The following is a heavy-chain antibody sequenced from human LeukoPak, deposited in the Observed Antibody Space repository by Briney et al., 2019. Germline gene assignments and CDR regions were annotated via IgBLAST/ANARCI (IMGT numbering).Heavy chain of an antibody. Sequence: PSETLSLTCTVSGYSISSGYYWGWIRQPPGKGLEWIGSIYHSGSITYNPSLKSRVSMSVDTSKNQFSLKLSSVTAADTAVYYCARDSGTTGEVKFDPWGQGTLVTVSS. CDR3: ARDSGTTGEVKFDP. CDR2: IYHSGSI. CDR1: GYSISSGYY. J-gene: IGHJ5*02. D-gene: IGHD3-10*01. V-gene: IGHV4-38-2*02.